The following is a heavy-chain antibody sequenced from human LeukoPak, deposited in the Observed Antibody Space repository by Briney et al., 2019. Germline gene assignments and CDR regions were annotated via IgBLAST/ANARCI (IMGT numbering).Heavy chain of an antibody. CDR2: INYYGKT. CDR1: GNSISSSSYY. Sequence: SETLSLTCTVSGNSISSSSYYWVWIRQPPGKGLEWIGSINYYGKTYYNPSVKSRVTISVDTSKNQFSLMVRSVTAADTAVYYCGRSAGFVHFDHWGQGTLVTVSS. V-gene: IGHV4-39*07. J-gene: IGHJ4*02. CDR3: GRSAGFVHFDH. D-gene: IGHD3-16*01.